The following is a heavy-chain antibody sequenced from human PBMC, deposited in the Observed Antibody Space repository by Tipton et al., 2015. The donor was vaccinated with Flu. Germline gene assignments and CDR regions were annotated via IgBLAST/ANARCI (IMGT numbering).Heavy chain of an antibody. V-gene: IGHV4-4*07. D-gene: IGHD3-10*01. CDR2: VYSSGTT. CDR3: ARGSGSGTFVIFDF. CDR1: GGSIDNYY. Sequence: GLVKPSETLSLTCSVSGGSIDNYYWSWIRQSAGKGLEWIGRVYSSGTTNFNPSLKSRLTMSLDASKNQFSLTLNSVTAADTAVYYCARGSGSGTFVIFDFWGQGTLVTVSS. J-gene: IGHJ5*01.